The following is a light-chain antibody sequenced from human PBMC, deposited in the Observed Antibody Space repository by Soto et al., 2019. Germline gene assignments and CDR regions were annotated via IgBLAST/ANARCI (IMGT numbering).Light chain of an antibody. CDR2: MDS. Sequence: SYELTQPLSVSVALGQTARITCGGNNIGSKNVHWYQQKPGQAPVLVIYMDSNRPSGIPERFSGSNSGNTATLTISRAQAGDEADYYCQVLDSSTARVFGGGTKLTVL. CDR1: NIGSKN. CDR3: QVLDSSTARV. V-gene: IGLV3-9*01. J-gene: IGLJ3*02.